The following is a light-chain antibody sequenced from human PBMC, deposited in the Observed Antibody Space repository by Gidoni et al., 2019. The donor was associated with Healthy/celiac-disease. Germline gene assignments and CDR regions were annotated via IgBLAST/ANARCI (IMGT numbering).Light chain of an antibody. CDR3: AAWDDRLNVL. CDR2: RNN. V-gene: IGLV1-44*01. J-gene: IGLJ2*01. Sequence: QSVLTQPPSAYGTPGQRVTISCSGSSSNIGSNTVNWSQPLPGTAPKLLIYRNNQRPSGVPARFSGSKSGTSASLAISGLQSEDEADYYCAAWDDRLNVLFGGGTKLTVL. CDR1: SSNIGSNT.